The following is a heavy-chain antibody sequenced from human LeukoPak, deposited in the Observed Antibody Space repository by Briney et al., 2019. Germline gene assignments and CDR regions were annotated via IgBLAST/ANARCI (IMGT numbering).Heavy chain of an antibody. CDR1: GFTLRSYG. CDR3: ASRIPPY. CDR2: IYSSGST. J-gene: IGHJ4*02. V-gene: IGHV3-66*01. D-gene: IGHD1-14*01. Sequence: PGGSLRLSCAASGFTLRSYGMHWVRQAPGKGLEWVSLIYSSGSTHYADSVQGRFTISRDNSKNTVYLQMNSLRAEDTAVYYCASRIPPYWGQGTLVSVSS.